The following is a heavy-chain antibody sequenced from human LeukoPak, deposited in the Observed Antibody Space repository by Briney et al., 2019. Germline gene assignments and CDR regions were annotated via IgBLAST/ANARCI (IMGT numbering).Heavy chain of an antibody. CDR1: GGSISSSSYY. CDR2: IYYSGST. CDR3: ARARADTIFGVATYFEY. Sequence: SETLSLTCTVSGGSISSSSYYWSWIRQPPGKGLEWIATIYYSGSTYYNPSLKSRVTISVDTSKNQFSLKLSSVTAADAAVYHCARARADTIFGVATYFEYWGQGTLAIVSS. J-gene: IGHJ4*02. V-gene: IGHV4-39*02. D-gene: IGHD3-3*01.